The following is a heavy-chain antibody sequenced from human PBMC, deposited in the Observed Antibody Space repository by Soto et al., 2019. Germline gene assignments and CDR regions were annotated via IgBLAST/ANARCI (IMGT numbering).Heavy chain of an antibody. CDR1: GFTFSSYG. J-gene: IGHJ5*02. V-gene: IGHV3-30*18. CDR2: ISYDGSNK. Sequence: GGSLRLSCAASGFTFSSYGMHWVRQAPGKGLEWVAVISYDGSNKYYADSVKGRFTISRDNSKNTLYLQMNSLRAEDTAVHYCAKDRASWGQGTLVTVSS. CDR3: AKDRAS.